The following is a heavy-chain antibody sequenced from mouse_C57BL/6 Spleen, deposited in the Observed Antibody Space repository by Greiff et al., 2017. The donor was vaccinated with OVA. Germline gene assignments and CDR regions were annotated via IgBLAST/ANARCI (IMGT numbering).Heavy chain of an antibody. V-gene: IGHV1-69*01. CDR2: IDPSDSYT. D-gene: IGHD1-1*01. CDR3: SRSYYYGSSYWYFDV. CDR1: GYTFTSYW. J-gene: IGHJ1*03. Sequence: QVQLQQPGAELVMPGASVKLSCKASGYTFTSYWMHWVKQRPGQGLEWIGEIDPSDSYTNYNQKFQGKSTLTVDKSSSAAYMQLSSLTSEDSAVYYCSRSYYYGSSYWYFDVWGTGTTVTVSS.